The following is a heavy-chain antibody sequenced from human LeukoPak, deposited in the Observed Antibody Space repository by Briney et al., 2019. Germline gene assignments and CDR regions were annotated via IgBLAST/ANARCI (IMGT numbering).Heavy chain of an antibody. CDR2: INPSGGST. Sequence: ASVKVSCKASGYTFTSYYMHWVRQAPGQGLEWMGIINPSGGSTSYAQKFQGRVTMTRDTSTSTVYMELSSLRAEDMAVYYCASLGITGTTSRNYYYYMDVWGKGTTVTVSS. J-gene: IGHJ6*03. V-gene: IGHV1-46*01. CDR3: ASLGITGTTSRNYYYYMDV. D-gene: IGHD1-14*01. CDR1: GYTFTSYY.